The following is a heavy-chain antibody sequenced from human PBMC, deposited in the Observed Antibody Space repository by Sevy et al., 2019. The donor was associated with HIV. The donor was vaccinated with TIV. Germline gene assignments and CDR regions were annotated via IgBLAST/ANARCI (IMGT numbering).Heavy chain of an antibody. CDR3: AREGCSKPHDY. CDR1: GFTFSKYS. Sequence: GVSLRLSCVASGFTFSKYSMSWVRQTPGKGLESVSTLSFACGRINYADSVKGRFTMSRDDSRNTFYLQMDSLRAEDTAIYYCAREGCSKPHDYWGQGTLVTVSS. D-gene: IGHD2-2*01. V-gene: IGHV3-23*01. J-gene: IGHJ4*02. CDR2: LSFACGRI.